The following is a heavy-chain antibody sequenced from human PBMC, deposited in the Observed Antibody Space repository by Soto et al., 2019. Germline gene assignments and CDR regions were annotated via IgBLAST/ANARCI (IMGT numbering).Heavy chain of an antibody. Sequence: TLSLTCSVSGDSITIGGYSGSWIRQPPRRGLEWIGYIYHTGSASYSPSLKGRVTISVDKSKNQFSLSLNSVTAADTAIYYCARAHYGPSGYYFDSWGQGSPVTVSS. CDR2: IYHTGSA. CDR3: ARAHYGPSGYYFDS. CDR1: GDSITIGGYS. D-gene: IGHD3-22*01. V-gene: IGHV4-30-2*01. J-gene: IGHJ4*02.